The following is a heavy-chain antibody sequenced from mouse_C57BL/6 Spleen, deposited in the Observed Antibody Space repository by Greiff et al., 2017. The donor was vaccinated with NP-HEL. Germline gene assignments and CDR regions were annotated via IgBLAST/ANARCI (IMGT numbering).Heavy chain of an antibody. CDR2: IYPRRGNT. Sequence: QVQLKESGAELARPGASVKLSCKASGYTFTSYGISWVKQRPGQGLEWIGEIYPRRGNTYYTEKFKGKATLTADKSSSKATMELRSLTSEDSAVYFCAREGAAYYYGSSPYFDVWGTGTTVTVSS. D-gene: IGHD1-1*01. CDR3: AREGAAYYYGSSPYFDV. V-gene: IGHV1-81*01. CDR1: GYTFTSYG. J-gene: IGHJ1*03.